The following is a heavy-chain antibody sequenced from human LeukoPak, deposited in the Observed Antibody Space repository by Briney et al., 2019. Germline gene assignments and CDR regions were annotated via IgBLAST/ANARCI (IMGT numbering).Heavy chain of an antibody. J-gene: IGHJ4*02. V-gene: IGHV1-2*02. CDR1: GYTFTGYY. CDR2: INPNSGGT. CDR3: ARDPREGIVVVPGPE. Sequence: ASVKVSCKASGYTFTGYYIHWVRQAPGQGLEWMGWINPNSGGTDYAQQFQGRVTMTRDTSISTAYMGLSRLRSDDTAVYYCARDPREGIVVVPGPEWGQGTLVTVSS. D-gene: IGHD2-2*01.